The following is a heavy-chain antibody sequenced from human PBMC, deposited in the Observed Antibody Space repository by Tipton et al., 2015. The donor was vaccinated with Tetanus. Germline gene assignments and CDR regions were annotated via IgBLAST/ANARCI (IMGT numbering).Heavy chain of an antibody. CDR1: GGSITNGGYY. CDR3: ARMGFTYGQVVY. CDR2: ISYTGTT. D-gene: IGHD5-18*01. Sequence: TLSLTCTVSGGSITNGGYYWSWIRQHPGKGLDWIGYISYTGTTHYNPSLKSRVTISLDRSKNQFSLKLTSVTAADTATYYCARMGFTYGQVVYWGQGTLVTVAS. V-gene: IGHV4-31*03. J-gene: IGHJ4*02.